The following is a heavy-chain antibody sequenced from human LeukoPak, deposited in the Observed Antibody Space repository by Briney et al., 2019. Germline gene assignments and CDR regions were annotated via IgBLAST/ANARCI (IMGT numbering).Heavy chain of an antibody. V-gene: IGHV3-21*06. CDR1: GFSFSSYR. CDR3: ARGASYCSGGSCYSGGYYYYYYMDV. Sequence: PGGSLRLSCAASGFSFSSYRMNWVRQAPGKGLEWVSSVSNSGDYIHYADSVKGRFTISRDNSKNSLYLQMNSLRAEDTAVYYCARGASYCSGGSCYSGGYYYYYYMDVWGKGTTVTVSS. D-gene: IGHD2-15*01. J-gene: IGHJ6*03. CDR2: VSNSGDYI.